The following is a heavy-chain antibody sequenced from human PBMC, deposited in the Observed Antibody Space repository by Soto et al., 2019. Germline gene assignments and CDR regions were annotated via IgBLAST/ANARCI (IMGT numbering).Heavy chain of an antibody. CDR2: ISSSSSYI. D-gene: IGHD3-22*01. J-gene: IGHJ4*02. Sequence: EVQLVESGGGLVKPGGSLRLSCAASGFTFSSYSMNWVRQAPGKGLEWVSSISSSSSYIYYADSVKGRFTISRDNAKNSLYRQMNSLRAEDTGVYYCARDQGDDSRGDGFDYWGQGTLVTVSS. CDR1: GFTFSSYS. V-gene: IGHV3-21*01. CDR3: ARDQGDDSRGDGFDY.